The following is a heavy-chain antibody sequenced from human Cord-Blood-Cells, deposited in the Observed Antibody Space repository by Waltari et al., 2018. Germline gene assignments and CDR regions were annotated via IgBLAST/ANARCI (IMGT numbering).Heavy chain of an antibody. J-gene: IGHJ5*02. D-gene: IGHD2-8*01. CDR2: IIPIFGTA. Sequence: QVQLVQSGAEVKKPGSSVKVSCKASGGTFSSYAISWVRPAPGKGLEWMGGIIPIFGTANYAQKFQGRVTITADESTSTAYMELSSLRSEDTAVYYCARDLEYCTNGVCYNWFDPWGQGTLVTVSS. V-gene: IGHV1-69*01. CDR1: GGTFSSYA. CDR3: ARDLEYCTNGVCYNWFDP.